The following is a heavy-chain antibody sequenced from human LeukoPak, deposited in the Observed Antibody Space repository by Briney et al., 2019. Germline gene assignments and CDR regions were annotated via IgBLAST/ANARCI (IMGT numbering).Heavy chain of an antibody. D-gene: IGHD3-10*01. J-gene: IGHJ4*02. V-gene: IGHV3-23*01. CDR1: GFTFTNYA. CDR2: MSGSGSST. Sequence: GGSLRLSCAASGFTFTNYAMSWVRQAPGKGLEWVSGMSGSGSSTYYADSVKGRFTISRDNSKNMLHLQMNSLRAEDTALYYCAKDLEAYYYAHIDYWGQGTLVTVSS. CDR3: AKDLEAYYYAHIDY.